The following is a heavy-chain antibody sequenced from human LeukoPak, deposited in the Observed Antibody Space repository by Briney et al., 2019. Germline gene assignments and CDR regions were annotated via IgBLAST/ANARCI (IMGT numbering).Heavy chain of an antibody. J-gene: IGHJ4*02. CDR1: GAFISNHH. CDR2: VYSSGDT. Sequence: SETLSLTCSVSGAFISNHHWSWIRQPAGKGLEWIGRVYSSGDTTYNPSLKSRVTTSVDKSKSQFSLRLTSVTAADTAVYYCARDKVANDYWGQGTLVTVAS. CDR3: ARDKVANDY. V-gene: IGHV4-4*07. D-gene: IGHD5-12*01.